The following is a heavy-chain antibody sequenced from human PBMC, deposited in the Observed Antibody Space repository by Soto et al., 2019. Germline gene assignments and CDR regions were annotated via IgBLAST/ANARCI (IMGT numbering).Heavy chain of an antibody. D-gene: IGHD6-13*01. CDR2: INPNSGGT. CDR1: GYTFTGYY. J-gene: IGHJ6*02. CDR3: ARDRYPAAGTHYYYYGMDV. V-gene: IGHV1-2*02. Sequence: QVQLVQSGAEVKKPGASVKVSCKASGYTFTGYYMHWVRQAPGQGLEWMGWINPNSGGTNYAQKFQGRVTMTRDTSISTASMELSRLRSDDTAVYYCARDRYPAAGTHYYYYGMDVWGQGTTVTVSS.